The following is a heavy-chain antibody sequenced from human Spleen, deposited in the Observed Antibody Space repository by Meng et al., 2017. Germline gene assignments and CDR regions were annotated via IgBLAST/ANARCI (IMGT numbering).Heavy chain of an antibody. D-gene: IGHD3-10*01. V-gene: IGHV2-5*02. J-gene: IGHJ4*02. CDR3: AHSPYASGVRRDFDY. CDR2: IYWDDDK. CDR1: GFSVSTRGVG. Sequence: QITLKESGPTLVKPTQTPTLTCPFSGFSVSTRGVGVGWIRQPPGKALEWLALIYWDDDKRYSPSLKGRLTITRDTSKNQVVLTMTNMDPVDTATYYCAHSPYASGVRRDFDYWGQGTLVTVSS.